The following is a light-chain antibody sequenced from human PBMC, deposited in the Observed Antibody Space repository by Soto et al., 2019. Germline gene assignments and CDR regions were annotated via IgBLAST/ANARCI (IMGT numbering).Light chain of an antibody. Sequence: EIVMTQSPATLSVSPGERATLSCRASRSVSSNLAWYQQKPGQAPRLLIYGASTRATGIPARFSGSGSGTEFTLAISSLQSEDFAVYYCQQKNNWPWTFGQGTKVEIK. CDR2: GAS. CDR3: QQKNNWPWT. CDR1: RSVSSN. V-gene: IGKV3-15*01. J-gene: IGKJ1*01.